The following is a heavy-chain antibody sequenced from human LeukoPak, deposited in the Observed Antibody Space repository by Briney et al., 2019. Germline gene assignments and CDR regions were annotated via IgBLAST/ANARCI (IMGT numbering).Heavy chain of an antibody. CDR2: VTKSGDST. CDR3: AKSEWEAVAVRRLDY. V-gene: IGHV3-23*01. D-gene: IGHD1-26*01. J-gene: IGHJ4*02. Sequence: GGSLRLSCAASGFTFSSYAMTWVRQVPGKGLEWVSSVTKSGDSTYYADSVKGRFTISRDNSKNTLYLQMHSLRADDSAVYYCAKSEWEAVAVRRLDYWGQGTLVTVSS. CDR1: GFTFSSYA.